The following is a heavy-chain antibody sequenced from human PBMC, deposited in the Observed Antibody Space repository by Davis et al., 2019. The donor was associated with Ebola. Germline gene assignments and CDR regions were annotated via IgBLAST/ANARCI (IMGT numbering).Heavy chain of an antibody. CDR1: GFTFSSYA. J-gene: IGHJ4*02. D-gene: IGHD4-17*01. V-gene: IGHV3-30*04. Sequence: GESLKISCAASGFTFSSYAMHWVRQAPGKGLEWVAVISYDGSNKYYADSVKGRFTISRDNSKNTLYLQMNSLRAEDTAVYYCARDRNSYGDITDYWGQGTLVTVSS. CDR2: ISYDGSNK. CDR3: ARDRNSYGDITDY.